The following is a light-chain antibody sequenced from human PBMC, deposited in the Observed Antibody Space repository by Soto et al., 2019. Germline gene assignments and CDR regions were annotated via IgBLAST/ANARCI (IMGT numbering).Light chain of an antibody. Sequence: DIVMTQSPLSLPVTPGEPASISCRSSQSLLHSNAYNYLDWYLQKPGKAPQLLIYFGSNRASGVHDRFSGSGSRTDFTLRISRVEAEDVGVYYCIQTLQTPYTFGQGTKLEIK. CDR1: QSLLHSNAYNY. J-gene: IGKJ2*01. CDR3: IQTLQTPYT. CDR2: FGS. V-gene: IGKV2-28*01.